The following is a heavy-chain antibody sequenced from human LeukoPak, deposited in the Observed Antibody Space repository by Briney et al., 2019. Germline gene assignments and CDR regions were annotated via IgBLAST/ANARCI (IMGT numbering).Heavy chain of an antibody. V-gene: IGHV3-23*01. CDR1: GFTFSSYA. J-gene: IGHJ5*02. Sequence: GGSLRLSCAASGFTFSSYAMSWVRQAPGKGLEWVSTISASGGSTYYADSVKGRFTLSRDKSKNTLYLQMNSLRAEDTAVYYCAKEPYNWNDDNNWFDPWGQGTLVTVSS. CDR3: AKEPYNWNDDNNWFDP. CDR2: ISASGGST. D-gene: IGHD1-1*01.